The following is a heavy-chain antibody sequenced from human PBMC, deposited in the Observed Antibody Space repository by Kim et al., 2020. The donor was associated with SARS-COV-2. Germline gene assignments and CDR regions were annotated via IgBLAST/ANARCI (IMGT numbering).Heavy chain of an antibody. D-gene: IGHD3-16*01. CDR3: AKGRGSQDAFDI. Sequence: GGSLRLSCAASGFTFSSYGMHWVRQAPGKGLEWVAVISYDGSNKYYADSVKGRFTISRDNSKNTLYLQMNSLRAEDTAVYYCAKGRGSQDAFDIWGQGTMVTVSS. V-gene: IGHV3-30*18. CDR2: ISYDGSNK. CDR1: GFTFSSYG. J-gene: IGHJ3*02.